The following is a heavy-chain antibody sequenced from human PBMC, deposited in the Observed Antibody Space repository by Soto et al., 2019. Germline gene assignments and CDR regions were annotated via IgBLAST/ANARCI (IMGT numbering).Heavy chain of an antibody. Sequence: PGGSLRLSCAASGFTFSSYAMSWVRQAPGKGLEWVAVISYDGSNKYYADSVKGRFTISRDNSKNTLYLQMNSLRAEDTAVYYCAKDKITMVRGVPYYYYGMDVWGQGTTVTVSS. CDR3: AKDKITMVRGVPYYYYGMDV. CDR1: GFTFSSYA. V-gene: IGHV3-30*18. D-gene: IGHD3-10*01. CDR2: ISYDGSNK. J-gene: IGHJ6*02.